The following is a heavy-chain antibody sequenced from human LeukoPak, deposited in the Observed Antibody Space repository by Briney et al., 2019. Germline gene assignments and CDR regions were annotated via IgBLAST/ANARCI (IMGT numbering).Heavy chain of an antibody. CDR3: ARVGYSSSGNYYNDRGAFDY. Sequence: SQTPSLTCTVSGDSISSGSYYWSWIRQPAGEGLEWIGRIYSSGRTHYSPSLKSRVAISVDTSKNQFSLKLSSVTAADTAVYYCARVGYSSSGNYYNDRGAFDYWGQGTLVTVSS. CDR1: GDSISSGSYY. CDR2: IYSSGRT. V-gene: IGHV4-61*02. J-gene: IGHJ4*02. D-gene: IGHD3-10*01.